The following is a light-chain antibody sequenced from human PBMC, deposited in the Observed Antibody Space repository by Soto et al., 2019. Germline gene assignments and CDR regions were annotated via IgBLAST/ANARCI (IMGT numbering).Light chain of an antibody. CDR3: EQYGSLPWT. J-gene: IGKJ1*01. CDR2: SAS. V-gene: IGKV3-20*01. Sequence: EIVLTQSPGTLSLSPGERATLSCRASQSIGGNYLAWYQQKSDQAPRLLIYSASSRATGIPDRFSGSGSGTDVTLTSSRLEPEDFAVYHCEQYGSLPWTFGQGTKVEI. CDR1: QSIGGNY.